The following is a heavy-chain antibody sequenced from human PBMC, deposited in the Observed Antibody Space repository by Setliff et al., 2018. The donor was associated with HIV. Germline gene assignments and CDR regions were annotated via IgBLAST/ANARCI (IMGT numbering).Heavy chain of an antibody. CDR2: INAGNGNT. J-gene: IGHJ4*02. CDR3: ARDNPSELLFDY. CDR1: GYTFTNYA. Sequence: ASVKVSCKASGYTFTNYAMHWVRQAPGQRLEWMGWINAGNGNTKYSQKFQGRVTITRDTSASTAYMELSSLRSEDTAVYYCARDNPSELLFDYWGQGTLVTVSS. D-gene: IGHD1-26*01. V-gene: IGHV1-3*01.